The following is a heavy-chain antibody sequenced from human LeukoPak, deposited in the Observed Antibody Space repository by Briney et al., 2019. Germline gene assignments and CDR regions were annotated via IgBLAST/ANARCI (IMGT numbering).Heavy chain of an antibody. V-gene: IGHV3-48*03. D-gene: IGHD3-10*01. J-gene: IGHJ5*02. CDR2: ISSSGSTI. CDR1: GFTFSSYE. Sequence: PGGSLRLSCAASGFTFSSYEMNWVRQAPGKGLEWVSYISSSGSTIYYADSVKGRFTISRDNAKNSLYLQMNSLRAEDTAVYYCARVLLWFESAGWFDPWGQGTLVTVSS. CDR3: ARVLLWFESAGWFDP.